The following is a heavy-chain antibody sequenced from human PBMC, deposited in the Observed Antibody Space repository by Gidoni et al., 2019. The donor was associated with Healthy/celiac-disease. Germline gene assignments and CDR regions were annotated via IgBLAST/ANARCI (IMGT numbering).Heavy chain of an antibody. CDR1: GFTFSSYA. J-gene: IGHJ6*02. CDR3: AKCSPMVRSYYYYGMDV. CDR2: ISGSGGST. D-gene: IGHD3-10*01. V-gene: IGHV3-23*01. Sequence: EVQLLESGGGLVQPGWSLRLSCAASGFTFSSYAMSWVRQAPGKGLEWVSAISGSGGSTYYADSVKGRFTISRDNSKNTLYLQMNSLRAEDTAVYYCAKCSPMVRSYYYYGMDVWGQGTTVTVSS.